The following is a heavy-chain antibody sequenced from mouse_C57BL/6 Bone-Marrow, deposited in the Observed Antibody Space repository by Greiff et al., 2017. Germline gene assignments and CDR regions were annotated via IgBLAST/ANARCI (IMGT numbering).Heavy chain of an antibody. CDR3: ASLYGYDDGGDY. V-gene: IGHV1-81*01. D-gene: IGHD2-2*01. CDR1: GYTFTSYG. Sequence: QVQLQQSGAELARPGASVKLSCKASGYTFTSYGISWVKQRPGQGLEWIGEIYPRSGNTYYNEKFKGKATLTADKSSSTAYMALRSLTSEDSAVYFCASLYGYDDGGDYWGQGTTLTVSS. J-gene: IGHJ2*01. CDR2: IYPRSGNT.